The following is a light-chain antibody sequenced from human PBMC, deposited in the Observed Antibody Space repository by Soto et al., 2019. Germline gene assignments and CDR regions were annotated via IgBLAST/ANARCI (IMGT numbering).Light chain of an antibody. Sequence: QSVLTQPPSVSAAPGQKVTISCSGSSSNIGGNSVSWYQQLPGTAPKLLIYDDNKRPSGIPDRFSGSKTGTSATLGITGFQTGDEAEYYCVSWDSSLSAYVFGTGTKVTVL. CDR3: VSWDSSLSAYV. J-gene: IGLJ1*01. CDR2: DDN. CDR1: SSNIGGNS. V-gene: IGLV1-51*01.